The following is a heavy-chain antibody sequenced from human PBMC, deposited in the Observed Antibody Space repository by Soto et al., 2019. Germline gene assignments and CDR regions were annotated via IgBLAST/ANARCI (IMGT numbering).Heavy chain of an antibody. D-gene: IGHD6-13*01. J-gene: IGHJ4*02. Sequence: GGSLRLSCTASGFTFSSYDMHWVRQAPGKGLEWVAVIWYDGSNKYYADSVKGRFTISRDNSKNTLYLQMNSLRVEDTAMYYCARGTSEPAAGTIYWGQGTLVTVSS. CDR2: IWYDGSNK. CDR3: ARGTSEPAAGTIY. V-gene: IGHV3-33*01. CDR1: GFTFSSYD.